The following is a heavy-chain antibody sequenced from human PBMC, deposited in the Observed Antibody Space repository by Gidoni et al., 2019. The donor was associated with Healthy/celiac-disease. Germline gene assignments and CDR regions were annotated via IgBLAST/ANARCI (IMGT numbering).Heavy chain of an antibody. Sequence: QVQLQESGPGLVKPSETLSLTCPVSGYSISSGYYWGWIRPPPGKGLEWIGSIYHSGSTYYNPSLKSRVTISVDTSKNQFSLKLSSVTAADTAVYYCARDGVTMVRGDIDYWGQGTLVTVSS. CDR2: IYHSGST. D-gene: IGHD3-10*01. CDR1: GYSISSGYY. CDR3: ARDGVTMVRGDIDY. J-gene: IGHJ4*02. V-gene: IGHV4-38-2*02.